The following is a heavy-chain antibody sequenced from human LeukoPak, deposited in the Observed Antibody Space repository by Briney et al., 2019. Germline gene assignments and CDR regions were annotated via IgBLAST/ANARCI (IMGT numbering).Heavy chain of an antibody. D-gene: IGHD1-7*01. CDR2: VYYSGST. J-gene: IGHJ3*02. V-gene: IGHV4-59*01. CDR1: GGSISTYY. Sequence: SETLSLTCTVSGGSISTYYWSWIRQPPGKGLEWIGYVYYSGSTNYNPSLMSRVTISVDTSENQFSLKLSSVTAADTAVYYCARGLHWNWADAFDIWGQGTMVTVSS. CDR3: ARGLHWNWADAFDI.